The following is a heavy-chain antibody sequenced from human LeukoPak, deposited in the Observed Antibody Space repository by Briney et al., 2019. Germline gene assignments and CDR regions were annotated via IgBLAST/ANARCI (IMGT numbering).Heavy chain of an antibody. CDR1: GFTFSSYW. CDR2: IKQDGSEK. Sequence: PGGSLRLSCAASGFTFSSYWMSWVRQAPGKGLEWVANIKQDGSEKYYVDSVKGRFTISRDNAKNSLYLQMNSLRAEDTAVYYCARDDYDILTGYYNYYYYGMDVWGQGTTVTVSS. CDR3: ARDDYDILTGYYNYYYYGMDV. V-gene: IGHV3-7*04. D-gene: IGHD3-9*01. J-gene: IGHJ6*02.